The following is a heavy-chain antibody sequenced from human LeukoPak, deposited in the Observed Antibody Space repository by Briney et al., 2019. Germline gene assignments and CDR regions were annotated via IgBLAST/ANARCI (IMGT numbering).Heavy chain of an antibody. V-gene: IGHV4-59*02. CDR2: IYYSGTT. D-gene: IGHD6-13*01. CDR1: GGSVSGYY. CDR3: ARGSIAAAGSDNIDY. Sequence: PSETLSLTCTVSGGSVSGYYWSWIRQPPGKGLEWIGFIYYSGTTSYNPSLKSRVTISVDTSKDQSSLKLSSVSAADTAVYYCARGSIAAAGSDNIDYWGQGTLVTVSS. J-gene: IGHJ4*02.